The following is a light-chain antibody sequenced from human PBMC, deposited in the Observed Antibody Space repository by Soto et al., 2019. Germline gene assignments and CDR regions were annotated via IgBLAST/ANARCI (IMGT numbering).Light chain of an antibody. CDR1: QTIMTY. Sequence: DIQMTQSPSSLSASVGYEVTITCRASQTIMTYLNWYQLKPGKPPRLLIYAASSLQSGVPSRFSGSGSGTGFTLTISSLQPEDFATYSCQQSYNSPQTFGQGTKVDIK. J-gene: IGKJ1*01. CDR2: AAS. CDR3: QQSYNSPQT. V-gene: IGKV1-39*01.